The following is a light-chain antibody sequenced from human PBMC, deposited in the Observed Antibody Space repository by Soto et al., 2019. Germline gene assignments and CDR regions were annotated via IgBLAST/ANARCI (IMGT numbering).Light chain of an antibody. CDR2: AAS. V-gene: IGKV1-39*01. CDR3: QQSYSTPHT. J-gene: IGKJ2*01. Sequence: DLQMTQSPSSLSASVGDRVTITCRASQSISNYLNWYQQKPAKAPKLLIYAASNLQSGVPSRFSGSGSGTDFTLTISSLQPEXFATXYCQQSYSTPHTFGQGTKLEIK. CDR1: QSISNY.